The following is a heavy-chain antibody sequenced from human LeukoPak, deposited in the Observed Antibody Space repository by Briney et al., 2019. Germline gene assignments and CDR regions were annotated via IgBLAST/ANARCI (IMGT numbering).Heavy chain of an antibody. Sequence: GGSLRLSCAASGFILSNYEMNWVRQAPGKGLEWISYINSGGTPIYYADSVKGRFTISRDDAKNSLYLQMNSLRAEDTALYYCARTKGWELLYFDYWGQGTLVTVSS. CDR2: INSGGTPI. V-gene: IGHV3-48*03. J-gene: IGHJ4*02. CDR1: GFILSNYE. D-gene: IGHD1-26*01. CDR3: ARTKGWELLYFDY.